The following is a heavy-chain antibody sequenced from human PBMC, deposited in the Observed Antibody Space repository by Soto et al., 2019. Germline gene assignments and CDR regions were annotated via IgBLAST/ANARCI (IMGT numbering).Heavy chain of an antibody. Sequence: GASVKVSCKAAGYTFTNYGISWVRQAPGQGLEWMGWIVTYNGNTQSTQKLQGRVTMTTDTSTSTAYMELRSLRSDDTAVYYCAREATIFGVVNLSYYYYGMDVWGQGTTVTVSS. CDR2: IVTYNGNT. J-gene: IGHJ6*02. V-gene: IGHV1-18*01. D-gene: IGHD3-3*01. CDR3: AREATIFGVVNLSYYYYGMDV. CDR1: GYTFTNYG.